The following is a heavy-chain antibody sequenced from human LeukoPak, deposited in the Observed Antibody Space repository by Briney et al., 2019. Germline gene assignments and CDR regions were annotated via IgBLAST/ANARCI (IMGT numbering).Heavy chain of an antibody. V-gene: IGHV3-30-3*01. CDR2: ISYDGSNK. D-gene: IGHD3-10*02. Sequence: GGSLRLSSAASGFTFSSYAMHWVRQAPGKGLEWVAVISYDGSNKYYADSVKGRFTISRDNSKNTLYLQMNSLRAEDTAVYYCARDLRPDCSGSEHDYWGQGTLVTVSS. J-gene: IGHJ4*02. CDR3: ARDLRPDCSGSEHDY. CDR1: GFTFSSYA.